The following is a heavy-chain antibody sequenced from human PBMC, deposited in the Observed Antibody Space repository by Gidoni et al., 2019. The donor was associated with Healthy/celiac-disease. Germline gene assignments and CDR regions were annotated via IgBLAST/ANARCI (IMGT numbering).Heavy chain of an antibody. CDR2: ISSSSSYT. CDR3: ARDGNWNHDAFDI. CDR1: GFTFSDYY. D-gene: IGHD1-20*01. J-gene: IGHJ3*02. V-gene: IGHV3-11*05. Sequence: QVQLVESGGGLVKPGGSLRLSCAASGFTFSDYYMSWIRQAPGKGLEWVSYISSSSSYTNYADPVKGRFTISRDNAKNSLYLQMNSLRAEDTAVYYCARDGNWNHDAFDIWGQGTMVTVSS.